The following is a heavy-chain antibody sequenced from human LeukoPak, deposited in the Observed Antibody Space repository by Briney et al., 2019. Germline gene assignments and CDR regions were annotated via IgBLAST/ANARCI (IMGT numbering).Heavy chain of an antibody. Sequence: QPGGSLRLSCAASGSTFSSYWMHWVRQAPGKGLVWVSRINSDGSSTSYADSVKGRFTISRDNAKNTLYPQMNSLRAEDTAVYYCAREVSGTGYYGMDVWGQGTTVTVS. CDR3: AREVSGTGYYGMDV. CDR2: INSDGSST. V-gene: IGHV3-74*01. D-gene: IGHD1-14*01. CDR1: GSTFSSYW. J-gene: IGHJ6*02.